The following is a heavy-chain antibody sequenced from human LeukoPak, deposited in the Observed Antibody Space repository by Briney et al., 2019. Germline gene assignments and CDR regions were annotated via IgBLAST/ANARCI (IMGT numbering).Heavy chain of an antibody. CDR1: GFTFSTYN. D-gene: IGHD2-2*01. J-gene: IGHJ6*02. CDR3: ARSSSTSIYYYYDMDV. CDR2: ISGSSSSTSI. Sequence: GGSLRLSCTASGFTFSTYNMNWVRQAPGKGLEWVSSISGSSSSTSIYYADSVKGRFTIPRDNAKNSLYLQVNSLRPEDTAVYYCARSSSTSIYYYYDMDVWGQGTTVTVSS. V-gene: IGHV3-21*01.